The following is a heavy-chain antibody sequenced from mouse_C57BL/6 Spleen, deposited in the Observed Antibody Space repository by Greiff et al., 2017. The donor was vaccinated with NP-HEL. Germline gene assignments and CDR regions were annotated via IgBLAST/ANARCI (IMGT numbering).Heavy chain of an antibody. CDR2: IYPRSGNT. J-gene: IGHJ3*01. CDR1: GYTFTSYG. CDR3: ARKGVYDYDVSWFAY. V-gene: IGHV1-81*01. Sequence: VKLVESGAELARPGASVKLSCKASGYTFTSYGISWVKQRTGQGLEWIGEIYPRSGNTYYNEKLKGKATLTADKSSSTAYMELRSLTSEDSAVYFCARKGVYDYDVSWFAYWGQGTLVTVSA. D-gene: IGHD2-4*01.